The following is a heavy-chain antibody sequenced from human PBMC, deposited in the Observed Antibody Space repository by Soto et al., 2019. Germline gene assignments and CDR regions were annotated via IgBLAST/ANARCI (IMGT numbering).Heavy chain of an antibody. CDR2: IIPIFGTA. J-gene: IGHJ5*02. D-gene: IGHD3-9*01. CDR3: ARDYDILMDLGWFDP. CDR1: GGTFSSYA. Sequence: QVQLVQSGAEVKKPGSSVKVSCKASGGTFSSYAISWVRQVPGQGLEWMGGIIPIFGTANYAQKFQGRVTITADKSTSTAYMELSSLRSEDTAVYYCARDYDILMDLGWFDPWGQGTLVTVSS. V-gene: IGHV1-69*06.